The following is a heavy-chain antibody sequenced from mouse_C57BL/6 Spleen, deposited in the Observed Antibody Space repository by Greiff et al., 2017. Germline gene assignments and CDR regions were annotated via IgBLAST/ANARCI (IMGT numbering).Heavy chain of an antibody. CDR2: IYPGSGST. CDR3: ARAGARYFDY. V-gene: IGHV1-55*01. J-gene: IGHJ2*01. CDR1: GYTFTGYW. D-gene: IGHD4-1*01. Sequence: VQLQQSGAELVKPGASVKMSCKASGYTFTGYWITWVKQRPGQGLEWIGEIYPGSGSTNYNEKFKSKATLTVDTSSSTAYMQLSSLTSEDSAVYDCARAGARYFDYWGQGTTLTVSS.